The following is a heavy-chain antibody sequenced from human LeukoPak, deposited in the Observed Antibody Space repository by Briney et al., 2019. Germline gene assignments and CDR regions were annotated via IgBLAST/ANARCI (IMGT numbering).Heavy chain of an antibody. D-gene: IGHD6-19*01. Sequence: IPSETLSLTRTVSGGSISSSNYYWGWIRQPPGKGLEWIGSIYYRGSTYYNPSLKSRITISVDTSKSQFSLKLSSVTAADTAVYYCASVAVTGTPNYWGQGTLVTVSS. CDR1: GGSISSSNYY. J-gene: IGHJ4*02. CDR2: IYYRGST. CDR3: ASVAVTGTPNY. V-gene: IGHV4-39*01.